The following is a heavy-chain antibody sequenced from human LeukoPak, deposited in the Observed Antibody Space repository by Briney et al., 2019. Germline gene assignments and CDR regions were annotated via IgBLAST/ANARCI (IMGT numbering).Heavy chain of an antibody. V-gene: IGHV3-7*04. D-gene: IGHD1-26*01. Sequence: GGSLRLSCAASGFTFSRFWMSWVRQAPGKGLEWVANIKQDGSEKYYVDSVKGRFTISRDNAKNSLYLQMNSLRAEDTAVFYCARDGTHTEYHPELDIWGPGTLVTVSS. CDR3: ARDGTHTEYHPELDI. CDR1: GFTFSRFW. J-gene: IGHJ4*02. CDR2: IKQDGSEK.